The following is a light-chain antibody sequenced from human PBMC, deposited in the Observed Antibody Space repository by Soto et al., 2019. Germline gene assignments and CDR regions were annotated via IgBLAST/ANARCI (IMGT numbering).Light chain of an antibody. CDR3: LSYAGSNRPA. Sequence: QSALTQPPSASGSPGQSVAISCSGTSSDVGGYNYVSWYQQHPGKAPKLLIYDVNNRPSGVPDRFSGSKSGNTASLTVSGLQAEDEAAYYCLSYAGSNRPAFGGGTKVTVL. V-gene: IGLV2-8*01. J-gene: IGLJ2*01. CDR1: SSDVGGYNY. CDR2: DVN.